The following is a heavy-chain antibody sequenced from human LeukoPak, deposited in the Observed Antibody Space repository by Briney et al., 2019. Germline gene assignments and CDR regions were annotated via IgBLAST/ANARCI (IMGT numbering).Heavy chain of an antibody. CDR1: GFTFSSYA. CDR3: AKTYSGSYYIVDD. Sequence: GGSLRLSCAASGFTFSSYAMSWVRQAPGKGLEWVSAISGSGGSTYYADSVKGRLSISRDNSKNTLYLQMNSLRAEDTAVYYCAKTYSGSYYIVDDWGQGTLVTVSS. J-gene: IGHJ4*02. D-gene: IGHD1-26*01. V-gene: IGHV3-23*01. CDR2: ISGSGGST.